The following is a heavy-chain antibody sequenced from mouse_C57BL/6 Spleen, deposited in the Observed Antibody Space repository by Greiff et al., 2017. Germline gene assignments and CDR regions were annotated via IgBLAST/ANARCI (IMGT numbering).Heavy chain of an antibody. Sequence: EVQGVESGGGLVQSGRSLRLSCATSGFTFSDFYMEWVRQAPGKGLEWIAASRNKANDYTTEYSASVKGRFIVSRDTSQSILYLQMNALRAEDTAIYYCARDYYGVFAYWGQGTLVTVSA. CDR2: SRNKANDYTT. CDR1: GFTFSDFY. D-gene: IGHD1-1*01. V-gene: IGHV7-1*01. CDR3: ARDYYGVFAY. J-gene: IGHJ3*01.